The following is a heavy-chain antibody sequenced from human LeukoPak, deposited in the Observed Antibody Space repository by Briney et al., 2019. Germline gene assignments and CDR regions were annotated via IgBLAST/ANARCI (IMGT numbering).Heavy chain of an antibody. CDR3: ARHTPHCGGDCKGG. J-gene: IGHJ6*01. D-gene: IGHD2-21*02. Sequence: ASLKVSCTASGYTFTAYYLHWVRQAPGQGLEWMGWIAPNSGGTNYAQTFQGRVTMTRDTSISTVYMELNRLIYDATALSYSARHTPHCGGDCKGGWG. CDR1: GYTFTAYY. V-gene: IGHV1-2*02. CDR2: IAPNSGGT.